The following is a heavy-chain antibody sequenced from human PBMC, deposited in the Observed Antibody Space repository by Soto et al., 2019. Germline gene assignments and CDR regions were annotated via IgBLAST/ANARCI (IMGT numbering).Heavy chain of an antibody. CDR1: GFTFSNYA. J-gene: IGHJ4*02. V-gene: IGHV3-23*01. Sequence: GGSLRLSCATSGFTFSNYAMNWVRQAPGKGLEWVSGISASGGSTYNADSVRGRFTISRDNSRNTLYLQMSSLRAEDTAKYYCAKACGGTCYFPVYWGQGSLVTVSS. CDR3: AKACGGTCYFPVY. D-gene: IGHD2-15*01. CDR2: ISASGGST.